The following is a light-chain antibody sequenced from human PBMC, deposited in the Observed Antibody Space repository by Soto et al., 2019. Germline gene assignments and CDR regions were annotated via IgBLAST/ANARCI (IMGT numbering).Light chain of an antibody. Sequence: DIQMTQSPSSVSASVGDRVTITCWASQGISSWLAWYQQKPGKAPKLLIYAASSLQSGVPSRLRGSGYGTDLTITISSMKNEDFETYYCQHYNSYSEAFGQGTKVDIK. CDR2: AAS. J-gene: IGKJ1*01. V-gene: IGKV1D-16*01. CDR1: QGISSW. CDR3: QHYNSYSEA.